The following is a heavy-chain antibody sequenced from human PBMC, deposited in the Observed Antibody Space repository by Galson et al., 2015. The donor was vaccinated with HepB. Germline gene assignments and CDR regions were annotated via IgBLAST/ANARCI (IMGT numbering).Heavy chain of an antibody. CDR1: GGSLSSGGYY. Sequence: TLSLTCTVSGGSLSSGGYYWNWIRQYPGKGLEWIGFIFSSGSTQYNPSLKSRLTISVDTSKNQISLKLSLVTAADTAVYYCARGGDGSGYLLNWFDPWGQGTLVTVSS. CDR2: IFSSGST. D-gene: IGHD3-3*01. CDR3: ARGGDGSGYLLNWFDP. J-gene: IGHJ5*02. V-gene: IGHV4-31*03.